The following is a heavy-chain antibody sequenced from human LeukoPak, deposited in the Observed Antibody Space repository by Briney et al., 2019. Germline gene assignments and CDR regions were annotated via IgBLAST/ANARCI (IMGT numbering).Heavy chain of an antibody. J-gene: IGHJ4*02. Sequence: SVTVSCKASGGTFSSYAISWVRQAPGQGLEWMGGIIPIFGTANYAQKFQGRVTITTDESTSTAYMELSSLRSEDTAVYYCAGRRRSGPSLSYGGKGGYYFDYWGQGTLVTVSS. CDR1: GGTFSSYA. CDR2: IIPIFGTA. V-gene: IGHV1-69*05. CDR3: AGRRRSGPSLSYGGKGGYYFDY. D-gene: IGHD4-23*01.